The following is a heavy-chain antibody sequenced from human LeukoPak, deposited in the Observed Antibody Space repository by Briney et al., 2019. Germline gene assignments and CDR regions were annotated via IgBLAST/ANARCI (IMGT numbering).Heavy chain of an antibody. CDR2: ISSSGSTI. J-gene: IGHJ6*04. D-gene: IGHD3-10*02. CDR3: AELGITMIGGV. V-gene: IGHV3-48*03. CDR1: GFAFSSYE. Sequence: GSRRLSCAASGFAFSSYEMNWVRQAPGKGLEWVSYISSSGSTIYYADSVKGRFTISRDNAKNSLYLQMNSLRAEDTAVYYCAELGITMIGGVWGKGTTVTISS.